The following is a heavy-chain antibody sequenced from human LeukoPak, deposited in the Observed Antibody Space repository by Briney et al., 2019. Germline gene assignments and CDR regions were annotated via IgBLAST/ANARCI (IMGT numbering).Heavy chain of an antibody. CDR3: AREKDTAMVFDY. J-gene: IGHJ4*02. Sequence: ASVKVSCKASGGTFSSYAISWVRQAPGQGLEWMGWISAYNGNTNYAQKLQGRVTMTTDTSTSTAYMELRSLRSDDTAVYYCAREKDTAMVFDYWGQGTLVTVSS. CDR2: ISAYNGNT. D-gene: IGHD5-18*01. CDR1: GGTFSSYA. V-gene: IGHV1-18*01.